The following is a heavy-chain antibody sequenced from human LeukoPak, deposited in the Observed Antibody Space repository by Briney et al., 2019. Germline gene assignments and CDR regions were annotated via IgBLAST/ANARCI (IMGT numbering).Heavy chain of an antibody. CDR1: GFTFSSYW. Sequence: GGSLRLSCAASGFTFSSYWMSWVRQAPGKGLEWVSSISSSSSYIYYADSVKGRFTISRDNAKNSLYLQMNSLRAEDTAVYYCARGHSDYNYVFDYWGQGTLVTVSS. CDR2: ISSSSSYI. J-gene: IGHJ4*02. D-gene: IGHD5-24*01. CDR3: ARGHSDYNYVFDY. V-gene: IGHV3-21*01.